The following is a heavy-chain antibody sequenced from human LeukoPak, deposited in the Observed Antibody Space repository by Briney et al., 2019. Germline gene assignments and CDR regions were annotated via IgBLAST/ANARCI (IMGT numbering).Heavy chain of an antibody. D-gene: IGHD5-24*01. CDR1: GYTFTSYG. CDR2: ISAYNGNT. J-gene: IGHJ4*02. V-gene: IGHV1-18*01. CDR3: ATVVERYYFDY. Sequence: ASVKVSCKASGYTFTSYGISWVRQAPGQGLEWMGWISAYNGNTNYAQKLQGRVTMTTDTSTSTAYMELRSLRSEDTAVYYCATVVERYYFDYWGQGTLVTVSS.